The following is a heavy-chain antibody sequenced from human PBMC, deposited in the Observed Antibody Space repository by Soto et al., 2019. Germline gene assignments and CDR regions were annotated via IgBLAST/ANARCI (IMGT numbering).Heavy chain of an antibody. CDR3: ARAGTIGNWFDP. D-gene: IGHD1-7*01. CDR1: GGSFTSGDYF. Sequence: SETLSLTCTVSGGSFTSGDYFWSWIRQHPGKGLEWIGYIYYSGSTYYNPSLKSRVTISVDTSKNQFSLKLSSVTAADTAVYYCARAGTIGNWFDPWGQGTLVTVSS. V-gene: IGHV4-31*03. J-gene: IGHJ5*02. CDR2: IYYSGST.